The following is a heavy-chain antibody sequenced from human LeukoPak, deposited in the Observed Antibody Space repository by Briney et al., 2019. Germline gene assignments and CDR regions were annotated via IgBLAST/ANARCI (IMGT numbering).Heavy chain of an antibody. D-gene: IGHD1-1*01. CDR1: GVSISRFY. V-gene: IGHV4-4*09. J-gene: IGHJ4*02. Sequence: PSETLSLTCTTSGVSISRFYWSWVRQPPGKGLEWIGNIYSGVPTYFNPSLKSRVIISVDTSKNQFSLNLTSVTAANTAMYYCVQTTGWPGFDYWGQGILVTVSS. CDR2: IYSGVPT. CDR3: VQTTGWPGFDY.